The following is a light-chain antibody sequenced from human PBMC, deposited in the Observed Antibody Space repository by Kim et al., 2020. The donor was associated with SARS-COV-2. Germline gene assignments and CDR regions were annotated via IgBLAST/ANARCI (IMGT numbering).Light chain of an antibody. CDR2: GKN. Sequence: SSELTQDSAVSVAFGQTVRITCQGDSLRSYYASWYQQKPGQAPVLVIYGKNNRPSGIPDRFSGSSSGNTASLTITGAQAEDEADYYCNSRDSSGNHVVFGGGTQLTVL. J-gene: IGLJ2*01. V-gene: IGLV3-19*01. CDR3: NSRDSSGNHVV. CDR1: SLRSYY.